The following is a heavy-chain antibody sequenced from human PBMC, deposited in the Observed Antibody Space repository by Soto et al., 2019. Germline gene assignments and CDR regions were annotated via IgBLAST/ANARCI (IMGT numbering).Heavy chain of an antibody. J-gene: IGHJ4*02. Sequence: GESLKISCKGSGYSFTNYWIGWVRQMPGKGLEWMGIIYPGDSDTRYSPSFQGQVTISADKSISTAYLQWSSLKASDTAMYYCARLYYYCSGYYWDYFYYWGQGSLVTVSS. D-gene: IGHD3-22*01. V-gene: IGHV5-51*01. CDR2: IYPGDSDT. CDR3: ARLYYYCSGYYWDYFYY. CDR1: GYSFTNYW.